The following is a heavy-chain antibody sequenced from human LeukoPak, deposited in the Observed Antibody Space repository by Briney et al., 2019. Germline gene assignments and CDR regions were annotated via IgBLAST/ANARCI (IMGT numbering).Heavy chain of an antibody. V-gene: IGHV3-21*01. D-gene: IGHD3-22*01. CDR2: ISGSSTYI. Sequence: PGGSLRLSCAASGFTFSGYSMNWVRQAPGKGLEWVSSISGSSTYIYYAGSVKGRFTISRDNAKNSLYLQVSSLRAEDTAVYYCTSRRINYYGSGGFTYWGQGTLVTVSS. CDR3: TSRRINYYGSGGFTY. J-gene: IGHJ4*02. CDR1: GFTFSGYS.